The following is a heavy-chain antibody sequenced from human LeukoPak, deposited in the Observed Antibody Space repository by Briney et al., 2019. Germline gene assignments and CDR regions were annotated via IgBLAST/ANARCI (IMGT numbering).Heavy chain of an antibody. Sequence: SQTLSLTCTVSGVSISSDSYYWSWIRQPAGKGLEWIGRIYASGTTDYNPSLKSRVTISVDTSKNQFSLKLSSVTAADTAVYYCTRSVYIWGQGTMVTVSS. J-gene: IGHJ3*02. CDR3: TRSVYI. V-gene: IGHV4-61*02. D-gene: IGHD5/OR15-5a*01. CDR2: IYASGTT. CDR1: GVSISSDSYY.